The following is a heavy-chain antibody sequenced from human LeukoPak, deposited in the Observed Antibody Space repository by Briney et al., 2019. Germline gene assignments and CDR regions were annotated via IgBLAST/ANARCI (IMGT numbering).Heavy chain of an antibody. Sequence: VASVKVSCKASGYTFTSYGISWVRQAPGQGLESMGWISAYNRNTNYAQKLQGRVTMTTDTSTSTAYMELRSLRSDDTAVYYCARDRPSSWTIPPDYWGQGTLVTVSS. CDR3: ARDRPSSWTIPPDY. D-gene: IGHD6-13*01. J-gene: IGHJ4*02. CDR1: GYTFTSYG. CDR2: ISAYNRNT. V-gene: IGHV1-18*01.